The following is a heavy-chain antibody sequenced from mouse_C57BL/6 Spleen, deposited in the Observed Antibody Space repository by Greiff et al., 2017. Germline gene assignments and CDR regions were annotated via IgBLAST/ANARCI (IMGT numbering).Heavy chain of an antibody. CDR2: IDPEDGDT. D-gene: IGHD1-1*01. V-gene: IGHV14-1*01. Sequence: EVQLQQPGAELVRPGASVKLSCKASGFNIKDYYMHWVKQRPEQGLEWIGRIDPEDGDTEYDPKFQGKATMTADNSSNTAYLQLSSLTSEDTAGYYCSTGYGYYFDYWGQGTTLTVSS. CDR1: GFNIKDYY. J-gene: IGHJ2*01. CDR3: STGYGYYFDY.